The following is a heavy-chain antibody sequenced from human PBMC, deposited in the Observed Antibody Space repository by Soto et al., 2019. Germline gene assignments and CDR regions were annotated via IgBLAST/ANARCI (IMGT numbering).Heavy chain of an antibody. V-gene: IGHV3-30*18. CDR3: AKVPDYYYGMDV. CDR2: ISYDGSNK. Sequence: GGSLRLSCAASGFTFSSYGMHWVRQAPGKGLEWVAVISYDGSNKYYADSVKGRFTISRDNSKNTLYLQMNSLRAEDTAVYYCAKVPDYYYGMDVWGQGTTVTVSS. CDR1: GFTFSSYG. J-gene: IGHJ6*02.